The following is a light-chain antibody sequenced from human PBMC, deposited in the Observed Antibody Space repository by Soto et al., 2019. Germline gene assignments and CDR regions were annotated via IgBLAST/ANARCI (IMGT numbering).Light chain of an antibody. CDR2: RAS. V-gene: IGKV1-5*03. CDR3: QHYSGYSWT. Sequence: DIQMTQSPSSLSASVGDRVTITCRASHNINNYLNWYQQKPGKAPKLLIYRASTLETGVPSRFSGSGSGTEFTLTISSLQPDDFASYYCQHYSGYSWTFGQGTKVEV. J-gene: IGKJ1*01. CDR1: HNINNY.